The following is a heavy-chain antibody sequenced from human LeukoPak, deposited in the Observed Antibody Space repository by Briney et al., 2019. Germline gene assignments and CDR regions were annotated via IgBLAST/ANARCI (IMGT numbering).Heavy chain of an antibody. CDR2: ISRDSRVT. CDR1: GFTFDDYA. V-gene: IGHV3-9*01. D-gene: IGHD2-15*01. Sequence: GGSLRLSCAASGFTFDDYAMHWVRHPPGKGLEWVAGISRDSRVTGYADSVKGRFTISRDSGEKFVYLQMKSLRTEDTALYYCAKVIAPLSYAMDVWGQGTTVTVSS. CDR3: AKVIAPLSYAMDV. J-gene: IGHJ6*02.